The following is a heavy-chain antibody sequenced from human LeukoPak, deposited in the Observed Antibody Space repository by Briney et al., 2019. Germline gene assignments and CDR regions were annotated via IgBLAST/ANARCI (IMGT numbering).Heavy chain of an antibody. J-gene: IGHJ4*02. D-gene: IGHD2-2*02. Sequence: GGSLRLSCAASGFTFSSYGMHWVRQAPGKGLEWVAFIRYDGSNKYYADSVKGRFTISRDNSKNTLYLQMNSLRAEDTAVYYCAKDRVAGVYCSSTSCYIALDYWGQGTLVTVSS. V-gene: IGHV3-30*02. CDR2: IRYDGSNK. CDR1: GFTFSSYG. CDR3: AKDRVAGVYCSSTSCYIALDY.